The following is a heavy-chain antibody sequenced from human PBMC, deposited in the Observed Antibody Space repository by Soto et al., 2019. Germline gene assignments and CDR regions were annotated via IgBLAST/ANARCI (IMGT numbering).Heavy chain of an antibody. D-gene: IGHD5-12*01. J-gene: IGHJ4*02. V-gene: IGHV4-59*08. CDR1: GGSISSYY. Sequence: SETLSLTCTVSGGSISSYYWSWIRQPPGKGLEWIGYIYYSGSTNYNPSLKSRVTISVDTSKNQFSLKLSSVTAADTAVYYCARRGGYEANFDYWGQGTLVTVS. CDR2: IYYSGST. CDR3: ARRGGYEANFDY.